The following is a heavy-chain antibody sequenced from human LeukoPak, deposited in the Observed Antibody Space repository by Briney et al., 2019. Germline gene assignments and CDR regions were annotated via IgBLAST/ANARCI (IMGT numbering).Heavy chain of an antibody. CDR2: IIPIFGTA. J-gene: IGHJ4*02. V-gene: IGHV1-69*05. CDR1: GGTFSSYA. CDR3: ARDSSGYYHHYFDY. Sequence: SVKVSCKASGGTFSSYAISWVRPAPGQGLEWMGGIIPIFGTANYAQKFQGRVTITTDESTSTAYMELSSLRSEDTAVYYCARDSSGYYHHYFDYWGQGTLVTVSS. D-gene: IGHD3-22*01.